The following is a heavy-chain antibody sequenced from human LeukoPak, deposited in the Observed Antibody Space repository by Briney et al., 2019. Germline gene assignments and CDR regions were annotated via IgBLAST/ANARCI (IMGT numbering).Heavy chain of an antibody. V-gene: IGHV3-30-3*01. Sequence: GRSLRLSCTASGFTFSSYAMHWVRQAPGKGLEWVALISYDGSNKYYADSVKGRFTISRDNSKNTLYLQMNSLRAEDTAVYYCARGNYDCCFYYGMDVWGQGTTVTVSS. CDR1: GFTFSSYA. CDR3: ARGNYDCCFYYGMDV. CDR2: ISYDGSNK. D-gene: IGHD3-16*01. J-gene: IGHJ6*02.